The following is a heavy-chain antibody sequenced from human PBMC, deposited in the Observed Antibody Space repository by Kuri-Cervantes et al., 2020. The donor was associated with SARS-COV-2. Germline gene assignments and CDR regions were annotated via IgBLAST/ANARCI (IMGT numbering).Heavy chain of an antibody. D-gene: IGHD2-2*01. CDR1: GGSFSGYY. Sequence: GSLRLSCAVYGGSFSGYYWSWIRQPPGKGLEWIGEINHSGSTNYNPSLKSRVTISVDTSKNQFSLKLSSVTAADTAVYYCARGKIVVVPAAILYYYYYYMDVWGKGTTVTVSS. V-gene: IGHV4-34*01. CDR2: INHSGST. CDR3: ARGKIVVVPAAILYYYYYYMDV. J-gene: IGHJ6*03.